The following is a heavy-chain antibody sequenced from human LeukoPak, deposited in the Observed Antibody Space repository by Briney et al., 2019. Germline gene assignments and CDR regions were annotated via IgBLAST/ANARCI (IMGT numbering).Heavy chain of an antibody. CDR2: IKQDGSEK. D-gene: IGHD2-2*02. CDR1: GFTFSSYW. J-gene: IGHJ6*03. Sequence: GGSLRLSCAASGFTFSSYWMSWVRQAPGKGLEWVADIKQDGSEKYYVDSVKGRFTISRDNAKNSLYLQMNSLRAEDTAVYYCARAQHIVVVPAAIPVGRNPSYYYYMDVWGKGTTVTVSS. V-gene: IGHV3-7*03. CDR3: ARAQHIVVVPAAIPVGRNPSYYYYMDV.